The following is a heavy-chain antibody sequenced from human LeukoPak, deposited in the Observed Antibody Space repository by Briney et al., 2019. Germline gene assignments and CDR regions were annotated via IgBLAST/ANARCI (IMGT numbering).Heavy chain of an antibody. Sequence: GGSLRLSCAASGLSVTNTYMNWVRQAPGKGLEWVSAISGSGGSTYYADSVKGRFTISRDNSKNTLYLQMNSLRAEDTAVYYCATGDSSGYFNIYWGQGTLVTVSS. J-gene: IGHJ4*02. CDR3: ATGDSSGYFNIY. D-gene: IGHD3-22*01. CDR2: ISGSGGST. V-gene: IGHV3-23*01. CDR1: GLSVTNTY.